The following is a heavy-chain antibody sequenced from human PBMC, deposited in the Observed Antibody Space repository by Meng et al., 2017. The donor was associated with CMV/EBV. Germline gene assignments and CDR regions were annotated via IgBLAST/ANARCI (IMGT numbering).Heavy chain of an antibody. Sequence: VQLTQWGAGLLKPSQPRSRIFACNGGSLSGSYWSWIRQPPGKGLEWIGEINHRGSTNYNPSLKSRVTISVDTSKNQFSLKLSSVTAADTAVYYCARGVGGWFDPWGQGTLVTVSS. CDR1: GGSLSGSY. D-gene: IGHD1-26*01. CDR2: INHRGST. V-gene: IGHV4-34*01. J-gene: IGHJ5*02. CDR3: ARGVGGWFDP.